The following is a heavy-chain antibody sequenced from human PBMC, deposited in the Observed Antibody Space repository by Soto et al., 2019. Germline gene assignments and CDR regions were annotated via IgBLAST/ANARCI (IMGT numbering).Heavy chain of an antibody. J-gene: IGHJ6*02. CDR2: ISAYNGNT. Sequence: QVQLVQSGAEVKKPGASVKVSCKASGYTFTSYGISWVRQAPGQGLEWMGWISAYNGNTNYAQKLQGRVTMTTDTSTSTAYMELRSLRSDDTAVYYCARDPGACGGDCYSIGYYYYYGMDVWGQGTTVTVSS. D-gene: IGHD2-21*02. V-gene: IGHV1-18*01. CDR1: GYTFTSYG. CDR3: ARDPGACGGDCYSIGYYYYYGMDV.